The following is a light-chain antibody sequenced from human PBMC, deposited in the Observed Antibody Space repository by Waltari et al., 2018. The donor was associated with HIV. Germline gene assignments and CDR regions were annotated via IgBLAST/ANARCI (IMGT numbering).Light chain of an antibody. CDR1: SAYKNYR. CDR3: GVDHGTGSNFVYV. CDR2: VAHGGIVG. Sequence: QPMLTQPPSASPSLGASVTLTRTLSSAYKNYRVDWYQQRTGKGPRFVMRVAHGGIVGSKGDGIPGRLSARGSGLNRYLTIKTIQEEEEGDYHCGVDHGTGSNFVYVFGPGTTVTVL. J-gene: IGLJ1*01. V-gene: IGLV9-49*02.